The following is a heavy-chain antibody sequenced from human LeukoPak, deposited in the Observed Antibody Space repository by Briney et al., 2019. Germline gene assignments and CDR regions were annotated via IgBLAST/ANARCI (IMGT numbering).Heavy chain of an antibody. Sequence: PSVKVSCKVSGYTLTELSMHWVRQAPGKGVEARGGFAPEDGETIYAQKVQGRVTMTEDTSTDTAYMELSSLRAEDTAVYYCATEISHYYGSRSYSPNLDCWGQGTLFTVSS. CDR1: GYTLTELS. CDR3: ATEISHYYGSRSYSPNLDC. V-gene: IGHV1-24*01. CDR2: FAPEDGET. D-gene: IGHD3-10*01. J-gene: IGHJ4*02.